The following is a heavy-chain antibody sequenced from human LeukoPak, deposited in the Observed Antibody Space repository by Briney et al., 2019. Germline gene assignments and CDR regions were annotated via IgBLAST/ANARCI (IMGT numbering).Heavy chain of an antibody. V-gene: IGHV3-74*03. CDR2: INSDGSSI. D-gene: IGHD3/OR15-3a*01. CDR1: GFTLSSYR. J-gene: IGHJ4*02. CDR3: ARDGPAYH. Sequence: GGSLRLWCGAWGFTLSSYRMLWVGEAGGKGLVWVSRINSDGSSITYADSVKGRFTISRDNAKNTLYLQMNSLRAEDTAVYYCARDGPAYHWGQGTLVTVSS.